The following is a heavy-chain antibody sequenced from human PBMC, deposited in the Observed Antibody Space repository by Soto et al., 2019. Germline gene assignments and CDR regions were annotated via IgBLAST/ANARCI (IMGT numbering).Heavy chain of an antibody. CDR3: ARAYYYNRYFDH. V-gene: IGHV4-30-4*01. J-gene: IGHJ4*02. CDR2: IYYSGST. D-gene: IGHD3-22*01. Sequence: SETLSLTCTVSGVSITSGDDYWSWIRQPPGKGLEWIGYIYYSGSTYYNPSLKSRVTISVDTSKNQFSLKMSSVTAADTAVYFCARAYYYNRYFDHWGQGTLVTVSS. CDR1: GVSITSGDDY.